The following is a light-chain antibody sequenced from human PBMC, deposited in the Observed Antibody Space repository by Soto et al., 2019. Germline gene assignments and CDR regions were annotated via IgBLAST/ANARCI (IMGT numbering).Light chain of an antibody. Sequence: QAVVTQPPSVSGAPGQRVTISCTGTSSNIGAGYDVHWYQHLPGTAPKLLIYGNTIRPSGVPDRFSGSKSGTSASLAITGLQAEDEADYYCQSYDGSLRGYVFGTGTKLTVL. V-gene: IGLV1-40*01. CDR3: QSYDGSLRGYV. CDR2: GNT. CDR1: SSNIGAGYD. J-gene: IGLJ1*01.